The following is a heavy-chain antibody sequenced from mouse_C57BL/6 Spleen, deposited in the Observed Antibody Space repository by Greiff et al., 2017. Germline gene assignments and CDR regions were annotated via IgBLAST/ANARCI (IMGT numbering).Heavy chain of an antibody. V-gene: IGHV5-6*01. CDR1: GFTFSSYG. CDR3: ARLGSSYVMDY. Sequence: EVQLVESGGDLVKPGGSLKLSCAASGFTFSSYGMSWVRQTPDKRLEWVATISSGGSYTYYPDSVKGRFTISRDNAKNTLYLQMSSRKSEDTAMYYCARLGSSYVMDYWGQGTSAPVSS. CDR2: ISSGGSYT. J-gene: IGHJ4*01. D-gene: IGHD1-1*01.